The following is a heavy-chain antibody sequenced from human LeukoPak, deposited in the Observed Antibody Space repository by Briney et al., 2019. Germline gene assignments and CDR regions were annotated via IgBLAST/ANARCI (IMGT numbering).Heavy chain of an antibody. CDR1: GFTFSSYS. CDR2: ISSSSSYI. D-gene: IGHD6-13*01. V-gene: IGHV3-21*01. J-gene: IGHJ5*02. CDR3: ARDPTAAGANWFDR. Sequence: GGSLRLSCAASGFTFSSYSMNWVRQAPGKGLEWVSSISSSSSYIYYADSVKGRFTISRDNAKNSLYLQMNSLRAEDTAVYYCARDPTAAGANWFDRWGQGTLVTVSS.